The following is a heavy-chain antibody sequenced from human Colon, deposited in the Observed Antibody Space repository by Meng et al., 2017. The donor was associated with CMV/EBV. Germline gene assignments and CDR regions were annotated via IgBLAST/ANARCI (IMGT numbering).Heavy chain of an antibody. Sequence: SQTLSLTCAISGDCVSSNSAAWNWIRQSPSRGLEWLGRTYYRSKWYNDYAVSVKSRITINPDTSKNQFSLHLNSVTPEDSAVYFCARGDYSGSYYGDLDYWGQGTLVTVSS. V-gene: IGHV6-1*01. CDR1: GDCVSSNSAA. J-gene: IGHJ4*02. CDR2: TYYRSKWYN. CDR3: ARGDYSGSYYGDLDY. D-gene: IGHD1-26*01.